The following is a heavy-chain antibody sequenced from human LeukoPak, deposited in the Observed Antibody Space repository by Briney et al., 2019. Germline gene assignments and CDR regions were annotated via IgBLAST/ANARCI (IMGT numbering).Heavy chain of an antibody. CDR2: IYSGGTT. D-gene: IGHD4-17*01. V-gene: IGHV3-66*01. Sequence: TGGSLRLSCAVSGFTVSNNYMSWVRRAPGKGLEWVSVIYSGGTTYYADSVKGRFTISRDNSKNTVSLQMNSLRDEDTAVYYCARGGLYGRFDYWGQGTLVTVSS. J-gene: IGHJ4*02. CDR3: ARGGLYGRFDY. CDR1: GFTVSNNY.